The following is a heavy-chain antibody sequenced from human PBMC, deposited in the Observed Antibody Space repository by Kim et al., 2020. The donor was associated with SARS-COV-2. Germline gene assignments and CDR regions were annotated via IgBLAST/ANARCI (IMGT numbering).Heavy chain of an antibody. CDR2: IYYSGST. J-gene: IGHJ5*02. CDR3: ARRGGGYGDYRFDP. Sequence: SETLSLTCTVSGGSISSGGYYWSWIRQHPGKGLEWIGYIYYSGSTYYNPSLKSRVTISVDTSKNQFSLKLSSVTAADTAVYYCARRGGGYGDYRFDPWGQGTLVTVSS. CDR1: GGSISSGGYY. V-gene: IGHV4-31*03. D-gene: IGHD4-17*01.